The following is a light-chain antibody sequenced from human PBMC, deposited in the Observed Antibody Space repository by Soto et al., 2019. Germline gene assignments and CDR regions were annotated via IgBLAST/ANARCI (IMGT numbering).Light chain of an antibody. V-gene: IGKV3-15*01. CDR2: GAS. J-gene: IGKJ1*01. Sequence: EIVLTQSPASLSSFPGDRVTLSCRASQSVDISLAWYQQKPGQAPRLLIYGASTRATGIPARFSGSGSGTEFTLTISSLQSEDFAVYYCQQYNNWPRTFGQGTKVYIK. CDR1: QSVDIS. CDR3: QQYNNWPRT.